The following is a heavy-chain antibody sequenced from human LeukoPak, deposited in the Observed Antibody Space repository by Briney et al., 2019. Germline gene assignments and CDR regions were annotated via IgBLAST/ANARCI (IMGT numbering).Heavy chain of an antibody. CDR1: AFTFNTYS. J-gene: IGHJ5*02. Sequence: GGSLRLSCAASAFTFNTYSMNWVRQAPGKGLEWVSYISSTSSTIYYADSVKGRFTISRDNAKNSLYLQMNSLRVEDTAVYYCARVEGYDDYAWGQGTLVTVSS. V-gene: IGHV3-48*01. CDR2: ISSTSSTI. D-gene: IGHD4-17*01. CDR3: ARVEGYDDYA.